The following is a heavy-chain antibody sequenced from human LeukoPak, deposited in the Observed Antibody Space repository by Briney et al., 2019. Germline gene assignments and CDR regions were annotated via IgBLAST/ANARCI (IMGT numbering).Heavy chain of an antibody. D-gene: IGHD3-22*01. CDR1: GFSFSDYW. CDR3: ARGSTYYDSSGQVPFDY. CDR2: IKQDGSEK. V-gene: IGHV3-7*01. J-gene: IGHJ4*02. Sequence: GGSLRLSCVASGFSFSDYWMSWVRQAPGTGLEWVANIKQDGSEKYYVDSVKGRFTISRDNAMNSLYLQMNSLRAEDTAVYYCARGSTYYDSSGQVPFDYWGQGTLVTVSS.